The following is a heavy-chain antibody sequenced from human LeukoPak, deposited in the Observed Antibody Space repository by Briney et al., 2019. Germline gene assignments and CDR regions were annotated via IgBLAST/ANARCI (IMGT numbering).Heavy chain of an antibody. J-gene: IGHJ4*02. Sequence: GGSLRLSCAASGFSFSNYSMNWVRQAPGKVLEWVSSISSSSTYIYYADSVKGRFTISRDNAKNSLYLQMNSLRAEDTAVYYCAREKDPEFRSVAGSGGSGYWGQGTLVTVSS. V-gene: IGHV3-21*01. D-gene: IGHD6-19*01. CDR1: GFSFSNYS. CDR3: AREKDPEFRSVAGSGGSGY. CDR2: ISSSSTYI.